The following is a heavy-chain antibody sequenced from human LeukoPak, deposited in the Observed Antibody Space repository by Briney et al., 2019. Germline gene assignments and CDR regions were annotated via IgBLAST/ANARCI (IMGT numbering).Heavy chain of an antibody. J-gene: IGHJ1*01. Sequence: GGSLRLSCAASGFTFDDYGMSWVRQAPGKGLEWVANIKQDGSEKYYVDSVKGRFTISRDNAKNSLYLQMSSLRADDTAVYYCARDRLLYYYDSGPTGHFQHWGQGTLVTV. CDR1: GFTFDDYG. D-gene: IGHD3-22*01. CDR3: ARDRLLYYYDSGPTGHFQH. CDR2: IKQDGSEK. V-gene: IGHV3-7*01.